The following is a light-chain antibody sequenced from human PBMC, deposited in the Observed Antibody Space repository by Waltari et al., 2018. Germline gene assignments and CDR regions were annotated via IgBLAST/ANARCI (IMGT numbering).Light chain of an antibody. V-gene: IGLV1-40*01. CDR2: ENT. Sequence: QSVLTQPPSVSGAPGQTLSISCTGGRSNRGPGSNLHWYQQLPGTAPKLLIYENTHLPSGVPDRFSGSKSDNSASLAISGLQAEDEADYYCQSYDNSLGEAVFGGGTKLTVL. J-gene: IGLJ3*02. CDR1: RSNRGPGSN. CDR3: QSYDNSLGEAV.